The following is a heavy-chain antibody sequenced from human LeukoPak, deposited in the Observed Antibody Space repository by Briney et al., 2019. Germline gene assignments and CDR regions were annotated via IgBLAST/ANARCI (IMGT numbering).Heavy chain of an antibody. J-gene: IGHJ4*02. CDR1: GFTFSSYW. CDR3: ARASFFDSSGYSH. D-gene: IGHD3-22*01. Sequence: GSLRLSCAASGFTFSSYWMHWVRQAPGKGLVWVSRINSDGSSTSYADSVKGRFTLSRDNAKNTLYLQMNSLRAEDTAVYYCARASFFDSSGYSHWGQGTLVTVSS. CDR2: INSDGSST. V-gene: IGHV3-74*01.